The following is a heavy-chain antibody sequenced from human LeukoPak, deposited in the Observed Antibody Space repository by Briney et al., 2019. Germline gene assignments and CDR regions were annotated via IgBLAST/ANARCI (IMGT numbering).Heavy chain of an antibody. CDR1: GGSISSYY. V-gene: IGHV4-59*01. CDR2: IYYSGST. J-gene: IGHJ4*02. D-gene: IGHD3-16*01. Sequence: SETLSLTCTVSGGSISSYYWSWIRQPPGKGLEWIGYIYYSGSTYYNPSLRSRVTISVDTSKNQFSLKLSSVTAADTAVYYCARGGYDYVHWGQGTLVTVSS. CDR3: ARGGYDYVH.